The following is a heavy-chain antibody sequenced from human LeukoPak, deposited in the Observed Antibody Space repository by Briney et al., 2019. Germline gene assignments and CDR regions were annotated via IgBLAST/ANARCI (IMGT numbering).Heavy chain of an antibody. CDR2: MNPNSGNT. Sequence: ASVKVSCKASGYTFTSYDINWVRQATGQGLEWMGWMNPNSGNTGYAQKFQGRVTMTRNTSISTAYMELSSLRSEDTAVYYCARGHYDFWSGFVAWLDPWGQGTLVTVSS. J-gene: IGHJ5*02. CDR1: GYTFTSYD. CDR3: ARGHYDFWSGFVAWLDP. D-gene: IGHD3-3*01. V-gene: IGHV1-8*01.